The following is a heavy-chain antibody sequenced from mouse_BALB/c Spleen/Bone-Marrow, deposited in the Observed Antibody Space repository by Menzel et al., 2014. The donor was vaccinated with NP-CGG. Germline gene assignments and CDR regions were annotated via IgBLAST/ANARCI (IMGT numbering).Heavy chain of an antibody. V-gene: IGHV2-9*02. Sequence: VKLVESGPGLVAPSQSLSITCTVSGFSLTSYGVHWVPRPPGKGLEWLGVIWAGGSTNYNSALMSRLSISKDNSKSQVFLKMNSLQTDDTAMYYCARSTMITEGFAYWGQGTLVTVSA. J-gene: IGHJ3*01. CDR2: IWAGGST. D-gene: IGHD2-4*01. CDR1: GFSLTSYG. CDR3: ARSTMITEGFAY.